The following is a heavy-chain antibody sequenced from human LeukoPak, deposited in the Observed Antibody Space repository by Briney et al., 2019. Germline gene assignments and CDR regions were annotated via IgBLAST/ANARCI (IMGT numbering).Heavy chain of an antibody. D-gene: IGHD3-9*01. J-gene: IGHJ3*02. CDR2: IYYSGST. Sequence: SETLSLTCTVSGGSISSYYWSWIRQPPGKGLEWIGYIYYSGSTNYNPSLKSRVTISVDTSKNQFSLKLSSVTAADTAVYYCARASKLGFDLLLDAFDIWGQGTMVTVSS. CDR3: ARASKLGFDLLLDAFDI. CDR1: GGSISSYY. V-gene: IGHV4-59*01.